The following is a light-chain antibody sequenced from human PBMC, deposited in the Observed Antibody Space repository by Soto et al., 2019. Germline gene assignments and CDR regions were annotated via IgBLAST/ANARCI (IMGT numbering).Light chain of an antibody. CDR2: EVN. CDR3: CSYADSSTLV. CDR1: SSDVGTYNL. J-gene: IGLJ2*01. V-gene: IGLV2-23*02. Sequence: QSVLTQPASVSGSPGQSINISCTGTSSDVGTYNLVSWYQQHPGKAPKLMIYEVNKRPSGVSSRFSGSKSGNTASLTISGLQAEDEADYYCCSYADSSTLVFGGGTKLTVL.